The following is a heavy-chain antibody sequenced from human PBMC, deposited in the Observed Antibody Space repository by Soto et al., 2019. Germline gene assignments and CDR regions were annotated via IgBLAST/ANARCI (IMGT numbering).Heavy chain of an antibody. J-gene: IGHJ4*02. CDR2: INSGGSNI. CDR1: GVTFSNYG. V-gene: IGHV3-48*02. D-gene: IGHD4-17*01. Sequence: EVRLMESGGDLVQPGGSLTLSCAASGVTFSNYGMTWVRQAPGKGLEWVSHINSGGSNILYADSVKGRFTISRDNGKNSLYLQMNSLIDEDTAVYYCATDPDGDLDFDYWGQGTLVTVSS. CDR3: ATDPDGDLDFDY.